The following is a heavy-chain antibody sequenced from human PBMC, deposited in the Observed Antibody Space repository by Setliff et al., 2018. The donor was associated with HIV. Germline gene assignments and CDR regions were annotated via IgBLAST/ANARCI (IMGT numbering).Heavy chain of an antibody. CDR1: GGSVSSVDYS. V-gene: IGHV4-39*07. CDR3: ARSVDTTLVPAYYFDY. CDR2: IHMTGTT. Sequence: SETLSLTCTASGGSVSSVDYSWAWIRQSPERGLEWLGSIHMTGTTYSNPSLKTRLTMSVDTSKNQFSLKLSSVTAADTAVYYCARSVDTTLVPAYYFDYWGQGTLVTVSS. J-gene: IGHJ4*02. D-gene: IGHD5-18*01.